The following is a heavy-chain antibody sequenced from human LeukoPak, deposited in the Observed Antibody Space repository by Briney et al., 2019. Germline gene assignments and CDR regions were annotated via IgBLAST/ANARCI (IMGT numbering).Heavy chain of an antibody. CDR3: ARLKGGY. Sequence: GASVTVSCKASGYTFTSYDINWVRQATGQGLEWRGWMNPNSGNTDYAQKFQGRVAMTTDTSTSTAYMELRSLRSDDTAVYYCARLKGGYWGQGTLVTVSS. V-gene: IGHV1-8*01. CDR1: GYTFTSYD. J-gene: IGHJ4*02. CDR2: MNPNSGNT.